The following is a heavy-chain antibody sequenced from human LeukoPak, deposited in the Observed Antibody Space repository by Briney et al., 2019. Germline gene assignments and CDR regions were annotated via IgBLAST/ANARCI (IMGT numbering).Heavy chain of an antibody. CDR2: TSAGGDIT. CDR1: GFTFSDHA. Sequence: PGGSLRLSCAASGFTFSDHAMTWVRQTLAKGLESVSSTSAGGDITHYAESVKGRFTLSRDNSKSTLYLQMNSLGAEDTAIYFCAYLDSSGFYYGRLRYWGQGTPVTVSS. J-gene: IGHJ4*02. V-gene: IGHV3-23*01. D-gene: IGHD3-22*01. CDR3: AYLDSSGFYYGRLRY.